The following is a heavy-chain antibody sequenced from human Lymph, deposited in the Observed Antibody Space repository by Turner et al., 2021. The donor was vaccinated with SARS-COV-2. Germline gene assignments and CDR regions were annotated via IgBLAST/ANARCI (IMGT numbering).Heavy chain of an antibody. D-gene: IGHD3-22*01. V-gene: IGHV4-39*02. J-gene: IGHJ3*02. CDR3: AREGEGYYESSGYYLSPSAFDI. Sequence: QLPLQESGPGLVKPSATLSLTCPVSCGSISSSSSYWGWTRQHPGKGLEWIGNIYDSGSTNYNPSLKSQGTITVDTSKNKFSLNLSAVTDADTAVYYCAREGEGYYESSGYYLSPSAFDIWGQGTMVTVSS. CDR2: IYDSGST. CDR1: CGSISSSSSY.